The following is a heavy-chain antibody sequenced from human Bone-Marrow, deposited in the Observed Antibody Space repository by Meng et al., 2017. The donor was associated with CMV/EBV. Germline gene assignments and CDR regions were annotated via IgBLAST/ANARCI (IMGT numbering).Heavy chain of an antibody. Sequence: GGSLRLSCAASGFTFSDYYMSWIRQAPGKGLEWVSYISSSGSTIYYADSVKGRFTISRDNAKNSLYLQMNSLRAEDTAAYYCARDGGSQGYCSSTSCWTKYYYYGMDVWGQGTTVTVSS. CDR1: GFTFSDYY. D-gene: IGHD2-2*01. V-gene: IGHV3-11*01. CDR3: ARDGGSQGYCSSTSCWTKYYYYGMDV. J-gene: IGHJ6*02. CDR2: ISSSGSTI.